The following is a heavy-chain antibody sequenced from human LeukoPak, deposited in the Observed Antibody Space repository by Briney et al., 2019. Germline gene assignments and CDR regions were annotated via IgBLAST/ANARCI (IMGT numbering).Heavy chain of an antibody. CDR1: GYTFTGYY. Sequence: ASVKVSCKASGYTFTGYYMHWVRQAPGQGLEWMGRIKPNSGGTNYAQKFQGRVTMTRDTSISTAYMELSRLRSDDTAVYYCVSLYYYDSSGYPLPFDYWGQGTLVTAYS. CDR3: VSLYYYDSSGYPLPFDY. J-gene: IGHJ4*02. V-gene: IGHV1-2*02. CDR2: IKPNSGGT. D-gene: IGHD3-22*01.